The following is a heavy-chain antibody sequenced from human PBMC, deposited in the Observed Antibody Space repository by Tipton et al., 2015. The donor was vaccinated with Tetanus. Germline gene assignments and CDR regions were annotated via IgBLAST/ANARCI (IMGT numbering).Heavy chain of an antibody. Sequence: SLRLSCAASGFTFSSYAMSWVRQAPGKGLEWVSAISGSGGSTYYADSVKGRFTISRDKSKNTLYLQMNSLRAGDTAVYYCANLPSIVGATVYYGMDVWGQGTTVTVSS. CDR1: GFTFSSYA. V-gene: IGHV3-23*01. CDR3: ANLPSIVGATVYYGMDV. CDR2: ISGSGGST. J-gene: IGHJ6*02. D-gene: IGHD1-26*01.